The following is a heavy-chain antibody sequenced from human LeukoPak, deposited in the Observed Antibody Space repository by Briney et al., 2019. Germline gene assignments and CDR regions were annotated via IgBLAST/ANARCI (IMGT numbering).Heavy chain of an antibody. CDR1: GGSISSYY. D-gene: IGHD3-10*01. Sequence: SETLSLTCTVSGGSISSYYWSWIRQPAGKGLEWIGRIYTSGSTNYNPSLKSRVTMSVDTSKSQFSLKLSPVTAADTAVYYCAREGDGLWFGEHHFDYWGQGTLVTVSS. CDR2: IYTSGST. CDR3: AREGDGLWFGEHHFDY. J-gene: IGHJ4*02. V-gene: IGHV4-4*07.